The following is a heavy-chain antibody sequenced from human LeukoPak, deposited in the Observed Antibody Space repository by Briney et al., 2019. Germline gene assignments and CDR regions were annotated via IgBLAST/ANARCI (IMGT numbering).Heavy chain of an antibody. D-gene: IGHD3-3*01. CDR3: AKDTKFDP. CDR2: IFSRSESI. J-gene: IGHJ5*02. CDR1: GFTFGAYT. Sequence: GGSLRLSCAASGFTFGAYTINWVRQAPGKGLEWVSCIFSRSESILYADSVKGRFTISRDNAKNSLYLQMDSLRVEDTAVYYCAKDTKFDPWGQGTLVTVSS. V-gene: IGHV3-21*01.